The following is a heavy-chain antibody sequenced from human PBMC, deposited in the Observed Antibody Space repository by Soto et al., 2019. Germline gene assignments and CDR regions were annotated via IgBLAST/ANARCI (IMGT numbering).Heavy chain of an antibody. Sequence: SETLSLTCAVYGGSFSGYYWSWIRQPPGKGLEWIGEINHSGSTNYNPSLKSRVTISVDTSKNQFSLKLSSVTAADTAVYCCASGAAIERGEDYWGQGTLVTVSS. CDR2: INHSGST. J-gene: IGHJ4*02. V-gene: IGHV4-34*01. CDR3: ASGAAIERGEDY. D-gene: IGHD6-25*01. CDR1: GGSFSGYY.